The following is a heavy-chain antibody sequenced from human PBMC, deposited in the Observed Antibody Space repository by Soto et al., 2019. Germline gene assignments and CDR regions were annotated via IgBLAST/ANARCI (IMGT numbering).Heavy chain of an antibody. Sequence: GGSLRLSCAASGFTFSSYAMGWVRQASGKGLEWVSGISGSGGSTYYADSVKGRFTISRDNSKNTLYLQMNSLRAEDTAVYYCAKDHVVSSGWAPFDYWGQGTLVTVSS. D-gene: IGHD6-19*01. V-gene: IGHV3-23*01. CDR2: ISGSGGST. CDR1: GFTFSSYA. CDR3: AKDHVVSSGWAPFDY. J-gene: IGHJ4*02.